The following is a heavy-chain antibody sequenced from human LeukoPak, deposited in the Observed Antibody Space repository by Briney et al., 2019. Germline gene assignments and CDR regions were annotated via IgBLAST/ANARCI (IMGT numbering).Heavy chain of an antibody. CDR1: GGSISSYY. D-gene: IGHD3-22*01. Sequence: PSETLSLTXTVSGGSISSYYWSWIRQPPGKGLEWIGYIYYSGSTNYNPSLKSRVTISVDTSKNQFSLKLSSVTAADTAVYYCYGRYYDSSGYYYVDAFDIWGQGTMVTVSS. V-gene: IGHV4-59*01. J-gene: IGHJ3*02. CDR3: YGRYYDSSGYYYVDAFDI. CDR2: IYYSGST.